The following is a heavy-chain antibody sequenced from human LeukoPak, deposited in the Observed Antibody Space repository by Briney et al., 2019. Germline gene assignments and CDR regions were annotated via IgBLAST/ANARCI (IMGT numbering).Heavy chain of an antibody. D-gene: IGHD6-19*01. CDR2: IYSGGST. CDR3: AREARSGWDPQYNGFDP. V-gene: IGHV3-53*01. Sequence: GGSLRLSCAASGFTVSSNYMSWVRQAPGKGLEWVSVIYSGGSTYYANSVKGRFTISRDNSKNTLYLQMNSLRAEDTAVYYCAREARSGWDPQYNGFDPWGQGTLVTVSS. J-gene: IGHJ5*02. CDR1: GFTVSSNY.